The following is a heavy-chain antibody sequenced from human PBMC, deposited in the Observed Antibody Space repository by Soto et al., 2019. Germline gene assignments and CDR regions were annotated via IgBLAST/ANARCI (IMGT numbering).Heavy chain of an antibody. Sequence: PGGSLRLSCSTSGFTFTKSAIHWVRQAPGKGLQYVSGSSVNGEKTYYADSVKGRFIISRDISKNTVYLQMSSLRVDDTAVYYCVKDRGVKWGFYGMDVWGRGTTVTVSS. J-gene: IGHJ6*02. CDR2: SSVNGEKT. CDR1: GFTFTKSA. CDR3: VKDRGVKWGFYGMDV. V-gene: IGHV3-64D*06. D-gene: IGHD1-26*01.